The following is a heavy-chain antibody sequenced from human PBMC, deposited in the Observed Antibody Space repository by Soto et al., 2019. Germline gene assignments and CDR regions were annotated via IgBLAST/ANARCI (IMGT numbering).Heavy chain of an antibody. CDR3: AKEIEVRSHCAMDV. CDR1: GFTFSNYF. Sequence: QSGGSLRLSCAASGFTFSNYFMRWVRQAPGKGLEWVSTITDSETGTYYADSVKGRFTISRDNSKNTLYLQMNSLRAEDTAIYYCAKEIEVRSHCAMDVWGQGTTVTVSS. CDR2: ITDSETGT. D-gene: IGHD4-17*01. V-gene: IGHV3-23*01. J-gene: IGHJ6*02.